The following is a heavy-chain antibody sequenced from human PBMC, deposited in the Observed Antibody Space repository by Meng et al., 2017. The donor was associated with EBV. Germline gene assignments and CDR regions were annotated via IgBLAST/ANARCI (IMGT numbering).Heavy chain of an antibody. CDR2: IIPAGGNT. CDR1: GYTFTSYY. D-gene: IGHD1/OR15-1a*01. CDR3: VRELVGGTFDY. V-gene: IGHV1-46*01. J-gene: IGHJ4*02. Sequence: QVEVVEYGAEVKEPVGSVKFSCEASGYTFTSYYLHWVRQAPGQGLEWMGIIIPAGGNTNYAQKFRGRFTMTRDTSTSTVYMDLSILTSEDTAVYYCVRELVGGTFDYWGQGTLVTVSS.